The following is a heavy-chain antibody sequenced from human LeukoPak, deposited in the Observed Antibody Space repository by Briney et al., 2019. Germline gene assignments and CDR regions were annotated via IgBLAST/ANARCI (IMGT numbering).Heavy chain of an antibody. V-gene: IGHV5-51*01. J-gene: IGHJ3*02. CDR1: GYGFIHFW. Sequence: GESLKISCKGSGYGFIHFWIGWVRQMPGKGLEWMGIIYPGDSDTRYSPSFQGQVTISADKSISTAYLQWSSLKASDTAMYYCASRINDAFDIWGQGTMVTVSS. CDR3: ASRINDAFDI. CDR2: IYPGDSDT.